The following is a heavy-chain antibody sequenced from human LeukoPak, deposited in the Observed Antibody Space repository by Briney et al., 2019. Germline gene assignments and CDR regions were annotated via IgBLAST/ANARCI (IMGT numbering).Heavy chain of an antibody. D-gene: IGHD3-16*02. Sequence: ASVKVSCKASGYTFTNYAVNWVRQAPGQGLEWMGWIHPSTGNPTYAQGFTGRFVFSLDTSVSTTYLQISSLKAEDTAVYYCARAFQSLGGLSLPDYWGQGTLVTVSS. CDR3: ARAFQSLGGLSLPDY. J-gene: IGHJ4*02. CDR1: GYTFTNYA. V-gene: IGHV7-4-1*02. CDR2: IHPSTGNP.